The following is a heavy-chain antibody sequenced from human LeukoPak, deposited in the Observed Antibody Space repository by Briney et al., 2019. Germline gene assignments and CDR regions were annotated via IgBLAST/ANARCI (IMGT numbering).Heavy chain of an antibody. CDR3: ARQIGVTSSEDY. CDR2: VYYSGYT. D-gene: IGHD6-19*01. Sequence: SETLSLTCTVSGGSISSSGYYYWGCIRQPAGKGLEWIGSVYYSGYTYQSPSLKSRVTISVDTSKNQFSLKLSSVTAADTAVYYCARQIGVTSSEDYWSQGTLVTVSS. V-gene: IGHV4-39*01. CDR1: GGSISSSGYYY. J-gene: IGHJ4*02.